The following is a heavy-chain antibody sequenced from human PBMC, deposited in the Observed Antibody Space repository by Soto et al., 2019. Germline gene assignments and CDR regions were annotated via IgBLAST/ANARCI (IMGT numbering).Heavy chain of an antibody. V-gene: IGHV4-61*08. D-gene: IGHD3-9*01. CDR2: IYYSGST. J-gene: IGHJ4*02. CDR1: GGSVSSGDYY. CDR3: ATKRGLYFDRYFDH. Sequence: PSETLSLTCTVSGGSVSSGDYYWGWIRHPPEKGLEYIGYIYYSGSTNYNPSLNSRVTISVDTSKNQFSLKLSSVTAADTAVYYCATKRGLYFDRYFDHWGQGILVTVST.